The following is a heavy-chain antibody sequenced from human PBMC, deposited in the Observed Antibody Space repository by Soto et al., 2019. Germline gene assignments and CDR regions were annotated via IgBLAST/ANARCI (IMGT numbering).Heavy chain of an antibody. CDR2: ISYDGSNK. J-gene: IGHJ5*02. CDR3: ARTYVSAGQRGNWFDP. V-gene: IGHV3-30-3*01. D-gene: IGHD3-16*01. Sequence: QVQLVEAGGGVVQPGRSLRLSCAASGFTFSSYAMHWVRQAPGKGLEWVAVISYDGSNKYYADSVKGRFTISRDNSKNTLYLQMNSLRAEDTAVYYCARTYVSAGQRGNWFDPWGQGTLVNVSS. CDR1: GFTFSSYA.